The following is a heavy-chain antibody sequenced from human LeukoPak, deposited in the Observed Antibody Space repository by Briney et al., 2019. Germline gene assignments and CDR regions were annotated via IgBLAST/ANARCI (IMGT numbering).Heavy chain of an antibody. J-gene: IGHJ5*02. CDR2: ISSSSSYI. CDR3: ARDLIDQNWFDP. V-gene: IGHV3-21*01. CDR1: GFTFSSYS. Sequence: GGSLRLSCAASGFTFSSYSMNWVRQAPGKGLEWVSSISSSSSYIYYADSVKGRFTISRDNAENSLYLQMNSLRAEDTAVYYCARDLIDQNWFDPWGQGTLVTVSS. D-gene: IGHD2-8*01.